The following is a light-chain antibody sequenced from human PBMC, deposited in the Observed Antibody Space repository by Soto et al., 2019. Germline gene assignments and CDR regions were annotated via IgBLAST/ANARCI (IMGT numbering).Light chain of an antibody. CDR3: QQYYSPPWT. CDR1: QSVFFSSNSKNY. CDR2: WAS. Sequence: DIVMTQSPDSLAVSLGGRATINCKSSQSVFFSSNSKNYLAWYQQKPGQPPKLLIDWASTRESGVPDRFSGSGSGTDFTLTISSLQAEDVAIYYCQQYYSPPWTFGQGTKVDIK. J-gene: IGKJ1*01. V-gene: IGKV4-1*01.